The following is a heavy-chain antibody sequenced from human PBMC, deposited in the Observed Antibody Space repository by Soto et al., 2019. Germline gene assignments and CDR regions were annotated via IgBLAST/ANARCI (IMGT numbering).Heavy chain of an antibody. D-gene: IGHD1-26*01. Sequence: GASVKVSCKASGGTFSSYAISWARQAPGQGLEWMGGIIPIFGTANYAQKFQGRVTITADESTSTAYMELSSLRSEDTAVYYCARAFRGPGYFDYWGQGTLVTVSS. CDR1: GGTFSSYA. V-gene: IGHV1-69*13. CDR3: ARAFRGPGYFDY. J-gene: IGHJ4*02. CDR2: IIPIFGTA.